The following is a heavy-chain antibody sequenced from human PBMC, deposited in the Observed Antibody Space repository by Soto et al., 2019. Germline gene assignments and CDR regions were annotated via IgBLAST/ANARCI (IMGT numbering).Heavy chain of an antibody. D-gene: IGHD2-2*01. Sequence: PGGSLRLSCEVSGFSVTANYMSWVRQAPGKGLEWVSVIYSGGSTYYIDSVKGRFSISRDISKNTLYLQMNSLRAEDTAVYYCAKMQGREYHLPPGPAFDPWGQGTLVTVSS. V-gene: IGHV3-53*01. CDR3: AKMQGREYHLPPGPAFDP. CDR1: GFSVTANY. J-gene: IGHJ5*02. CDR2: IYSGGST.